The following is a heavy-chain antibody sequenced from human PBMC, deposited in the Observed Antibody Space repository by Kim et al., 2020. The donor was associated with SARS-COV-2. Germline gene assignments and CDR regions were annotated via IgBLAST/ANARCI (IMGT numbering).Heavy chain of an antibody. Sequence: EYAESVKGRFTIARDDSKRIAYLQMNSLKTEDTAVYYCTGDSRPGGFDPWGQGTLVTVSS. V-gene: IGHV3-49*02. J-gene: IGHJ5*02. D-gene: IGHD1-26*01. CDR3: TGDSRPGGFDP.